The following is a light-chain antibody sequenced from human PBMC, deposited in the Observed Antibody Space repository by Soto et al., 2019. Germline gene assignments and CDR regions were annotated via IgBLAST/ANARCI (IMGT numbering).Light chain of an antibody. CDR1: QGIRSD. Sequence: AIQMTQSPSSLSESVGDRVTITCRASQGIRSDLGWYQQKPGKAPNLLIYAASSLQSCVPSRFSGSGSGTDFTLTISSLQPEDFATYYCLQDYNYPWTFGQGTKVEIK. J-gene: IGKJ1*01. CDR3: LQDYNYPWT. CDR2: AAS. V-gene: IGKV1-6*01.